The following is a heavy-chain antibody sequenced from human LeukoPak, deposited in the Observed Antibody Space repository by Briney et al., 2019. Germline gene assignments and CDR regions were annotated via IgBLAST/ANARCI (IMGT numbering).Heavy chain of an antibody. CDR1: GFTFSTYA. Sequence: GGSLRLSCAASGFTFSTYAMSWVRQAPGKGLEWVSVISGSGGSTYYADSVKGRFTISRDNSKNTLYLQMNSLRAEDTAVYYCAKDGYCSSTSCSTRRFDYWGQGILVTVSS. D-gene: IGHD2-2*01. J-gene: IGHJ4*02. CDR3: AKDGYCSSTSCSTRRFDY. CDR2: ISGSGGST. V-gene: IGHV3-23*01.